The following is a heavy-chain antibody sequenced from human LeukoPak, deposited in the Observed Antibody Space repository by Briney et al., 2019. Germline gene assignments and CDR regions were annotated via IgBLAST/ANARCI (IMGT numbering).Heavy chain of an antibody. CDR3: ARDEGENFFDP. CDR1: GLTFNNYW. Sequence: PGGSLRLSCAASGLTFNNYWMNWVRQAPGKGLEWVANIKQDGSEKKYVDSVKGRFTISRDNAKNSLYLQMNSLRAEDTAIYYCARDEGENFFDPWGQGTLVTVSS. CDR2: IKQDGSEK. V-gene: IGHV3-7*01. D-gene: IGHD3-16*01. J-gene: IGHJ5*02.